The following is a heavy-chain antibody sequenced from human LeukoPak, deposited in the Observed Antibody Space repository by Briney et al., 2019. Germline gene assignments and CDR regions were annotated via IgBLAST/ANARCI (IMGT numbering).Heavy chain of an antibody. CDR1: GGTFSSYA. Sequence: SVKVSCKASGGTFSSYAISWVRQAPGQGLEWMGGIIPIFGTANYAQKFQGRVTITTDESTSTAYMELSSLRSEDTAVYYCAIAWDYYDSSGYYPIDYWGQGTLVTVSS. D-gene: IGHD3-22*01. V-gene: IGHV1-69*05. CDR3: AIAWDYYDSSGYYPIDY. CDR2: IIPIFGTA. J-gene: IGHJ4*02.